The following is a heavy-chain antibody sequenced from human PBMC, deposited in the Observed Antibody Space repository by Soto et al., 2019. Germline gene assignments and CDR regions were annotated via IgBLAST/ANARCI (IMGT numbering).Heavy chain of an antibody. D-gene: IGHD1-26*01. J-gene: IGHJ4*02. V-gene: IGHV4-61*01. CDR1: GASVSSGNYY. CDR3: ARVSGSYYAY. CDR2: ISYSGST. Sequence: QVQLQESGPGLVKPSETLSLTCTVSGASVSSGNYYWSWIRQPPGKGLECIGYISYSGSTNYNPSLTKRVTISIDTSKNQFSLKLSSVTAADTALDYWARVSGSYYAYWVQGPLVTVSS.